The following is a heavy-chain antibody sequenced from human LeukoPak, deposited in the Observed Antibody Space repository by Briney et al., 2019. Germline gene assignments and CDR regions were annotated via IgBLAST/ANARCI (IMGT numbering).Heavy chain of an antibody. CDR3: ASARPSGFTRFDY. J-gene: IGHJ4*02. CDR1: GYSISSGYY. CDR2: TYHSGST. Sequence: PSETLSLTCTVSGYSISSGYYWGWIRQPPGKGLEWIGSTYHSGSTYYNPSLKSRVTISVDTSKNQFSLKLSAVTAADTAVYYCASARPSGFTRFDYWVQGTLVTVSS. D-gene: IGHD3-10*01. V-gene: IGHV4-38-2*02.